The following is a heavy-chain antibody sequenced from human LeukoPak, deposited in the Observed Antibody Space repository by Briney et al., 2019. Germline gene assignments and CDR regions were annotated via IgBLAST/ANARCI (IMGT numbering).Heavy chain of an antibody. Sequence: GRSLRLSCAASGFTFDDYAMHWDRQAPGKGLEWVSGISWNSGSIGYADSVKGRFTISRDNAKNSLYLQMNSLRAEDTALYYCAKEYCSSTSCYPYYYYYGMDVWGQGTTVTVSS. D-gene: IGHD2-2*01. J-gene: IGHJ6*02. CDR2: ISWNSGSI. CDR3: AKEYCSSTSCYPYYYYYGMDV. CDR1: GFTFDDYA. V-gene: IGHV3-9*01.